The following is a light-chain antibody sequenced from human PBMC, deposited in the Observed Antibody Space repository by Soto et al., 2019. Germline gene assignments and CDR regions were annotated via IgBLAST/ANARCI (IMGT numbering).Light chain of an antibody. V-gene: IGKV3-20*01. CDR2: GAS. CDR3: QQYGTSHHT. J-gene: IGKJ2*01. Sequence: EIVLTQSPGTLSLSPGERATLSCRASQSVNSNYLAWYQQTPGQVPRPLIYGASIRAAGVPDRLSGSGSGTDFPLTISRLEPEDYAVYYCQQYGTSHHTFGQGTKLEIK. CDR1: QSVNSNY.